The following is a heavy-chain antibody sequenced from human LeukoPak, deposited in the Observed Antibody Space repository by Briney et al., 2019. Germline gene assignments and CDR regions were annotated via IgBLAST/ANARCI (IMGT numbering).Heavy chain of an antibody. D-gene: IGHD2-15*01. Sequence: ASVKVSCKVSGCTLTELSMHWVRQAPGKGLEWMGGFNPEDGETIYAQKFQGRVTITADKSTSTAYMELSSLRSEDTAVYYCARDGEKGGGSGGRYWGQGTLVTVSS. CDR3: ARDGEKGGGSGGRY. CDR2: FNPEDGET. CDR1: GCTLTELS. V-gene: IGHV1-24*01. J-gene: IGHJ4*02.